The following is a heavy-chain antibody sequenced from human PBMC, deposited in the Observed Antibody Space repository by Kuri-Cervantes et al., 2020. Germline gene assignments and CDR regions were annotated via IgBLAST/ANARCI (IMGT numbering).Heavy chain of an antibody. CDR3: ARGGIAAAYDY. Sequence: SETLSLTCAISGDSVSSNSAAWNWIRQSTSRGLEWLGRTYYRSKWYNDYAVSVKSRMTINPDTSKNQFSLQLNSVTPEDTAVYYCARGGIAAAYDYWGQGTLVTVSS. CDR1: GDSVSSNSAA. D-gene: IGHD6-13*01. V-gene: IGHV6-1*01. J-gene: IGHJ4*02. CDR2: TYYRSKWYN.